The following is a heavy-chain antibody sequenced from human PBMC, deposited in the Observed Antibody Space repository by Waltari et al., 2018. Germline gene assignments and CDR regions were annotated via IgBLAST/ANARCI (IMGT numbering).Heavy chain of an antibody. CDR3: ARGDDYGGNCVDL. CDR1: GDSVSTDGYT. J-gene: IGHJ5*02. D-gene: IGHD4-17*01. V-gene: IGHV4-30-2*01. Sequence: QVHLQESGPGLLKPSQTLSLTCPVSGDSVSTDGYTWNWIRPQPGKGREWIGYIYHTARTSSDPPLRSRVTISLARPNNHVSLKLTSVTVADTAVYYCARGDDYGGNCVDLGGQGTLVTVSS. CDR2: IYHTART.